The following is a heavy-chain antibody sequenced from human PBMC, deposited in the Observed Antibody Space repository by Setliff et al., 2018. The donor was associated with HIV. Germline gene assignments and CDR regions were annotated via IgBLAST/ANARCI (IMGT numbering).Heavy chain of an antibody. D-gene: IGHD1-26*01. CDR1: GYTFASYG. J-gene: IGHJ4*02. Sequence: WASVKVSCKASGYTFASYGITWVRQAPGQGLEWMGWISAYDGNTNYAQKVRERVTLTTDTATNTAFMELKNLTSADTAVYFCARSDWEPVLSSFDYWGQGTQVTVSS. CDR2: ISAYDGNT. CDR3: ARSDWEPVLSSFDY. V-gene: IGHV1-18*01.